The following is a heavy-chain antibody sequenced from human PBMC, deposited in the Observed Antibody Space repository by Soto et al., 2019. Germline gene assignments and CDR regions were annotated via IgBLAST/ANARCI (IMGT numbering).Heavy chain of an antibody. Sequence: GGSLRLSFAASGFTFSSYAMSWVRQAPGKGLEWVSAISGSGGSTYYADSVKGRFTISRDNSKNTLYLQMNSLRAEDTAVYYCAKGGSGSQGYYYGMDVWGQGTTVTVSS. V-gene: IGHV3-23*01. CDR1: GFTFSSYA. CDR2: ISGSGGST. CDR3: AKGGSGSQGYYYGMDV. D-gene: IGHD3-10*01. J-gene: IGHJ6*02.